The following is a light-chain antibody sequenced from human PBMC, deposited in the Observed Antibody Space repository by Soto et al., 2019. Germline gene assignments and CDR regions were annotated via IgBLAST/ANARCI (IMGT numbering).Light chain of an antibody. CDR1: SSNIGAGYD. CDR3: RSYDSSLSGSV. Sequence: QSVLTQPPSVSGAPGQRVTISCTGSSSNIGAGYDVHWYQQRPGTAPKLLIYGNSNRPSGVPDRFSGSKSGTSASLAITGLQAEDEADYYCRSYDSSLSGSVFGGGTKLTVL. CDR2: GNS. J-gene: IGLJ2*01. V-gene: IGLV1-40*01.